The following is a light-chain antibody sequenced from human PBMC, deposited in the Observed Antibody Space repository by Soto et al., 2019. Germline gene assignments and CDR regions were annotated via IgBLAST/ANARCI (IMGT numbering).Light chain of an antibody. CDR1: QSVGNC. CDR3: QQCSNWPPIT. V-gene: IGKV3-11*01. Sequence: EVVLTRSPATLSLSPGERATLSCRASQSVGNCLAWYQQKPGQAPRLLIFDASARIDGIPARFSGSGSETDFTLTISSLEPEDFAVYYCQQCSNWPPITFGQGTRLEIK. J-gene: IGKJ5*01. CDR2: DAS.